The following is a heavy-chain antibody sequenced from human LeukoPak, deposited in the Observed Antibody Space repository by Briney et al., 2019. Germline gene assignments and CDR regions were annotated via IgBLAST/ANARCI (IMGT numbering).Heavy chain of an antibody. CDR1: GGTFSSYA. Sequence: SVKVSCKASGGTFSSYAISWVRQAPGQGLEWMGRIIPILGIANYAQKFQGRVTITADKSTSTAYMELSSLRSEDTAVYYCARDLGIPAEDYWGQGTLVTVSS. CDR3: ARDLGIPAEDY. J-gene: IGHJ4*02. V-gene: IGHV1-69*04. D-gene: IGHD2-2*01. CDR2: IIPILGIA.